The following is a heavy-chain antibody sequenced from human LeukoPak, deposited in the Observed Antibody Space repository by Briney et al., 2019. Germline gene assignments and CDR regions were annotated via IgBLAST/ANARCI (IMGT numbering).Heavy chain of an antibody. V-gene: IGHV4-39*07. CDR3: ARAPRITIFGVVILKENYYYYMDV. CDR1: GGSISSSSYY. CDR2: VYQSGST. D-gene: IGHD3-3*01. Sequence: SETLSLTCTVSGGSISSSSYYWVWIRQTPGKGLECIVSVYQSGSTYYNPSLNNPSLKSRVTISSDTSKNHFSLKLSSVTAADTAVYYCARAPRITIFGVVILKENYYYYMDVWGKGTTVTVSS. J-gene: IGHJ6*03.